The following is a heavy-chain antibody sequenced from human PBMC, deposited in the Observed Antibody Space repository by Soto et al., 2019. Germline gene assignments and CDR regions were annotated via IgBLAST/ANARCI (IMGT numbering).Heavy chain of an antibody. V-gene: IGHV3-21*01. CDR2: ISSSSSYI. CDR3: ARDLIAVAGTYGY. Sequence: GGSLRLSCAASGFTFSSYSMNWVRQASGKGLEWVSSISSSSSYIYYADSVKGRFTISRDNAKNSLYLQMNSLRAEDTAVYYCARDLIAVAGTYGYWGQGTLVTVSS. CDR1: GFTFSSYS. D-gene: IGHD6-19*01. J-gene: IGHJ4*02.